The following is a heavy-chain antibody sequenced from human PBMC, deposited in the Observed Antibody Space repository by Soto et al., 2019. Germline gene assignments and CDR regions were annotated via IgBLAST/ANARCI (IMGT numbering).Heavy chain of an antibody. CDR1: GFRFSTYD. J-gene: IGHJ4*02. V-gene: IGHV3-23*01. CDR2: ISSSGGTT. D-gene: IGHD2-15*01. CDR3: ARVPGTTRWWDY. Sequence: PGGSLRLSCAASGFRFSTYDMSWVRQAPGKGLEWVSAISSSGGTTYYVDSAKGRFTISRDNSKNTLYLQMNSLSAEDTAVYFCARVPGTTRWWDYWGQGTLVTVSS.